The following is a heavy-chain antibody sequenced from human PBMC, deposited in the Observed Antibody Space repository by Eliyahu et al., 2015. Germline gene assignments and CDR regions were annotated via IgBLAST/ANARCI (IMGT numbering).Heavy chain of an antibody. D-gene: IGHD6-19*01. Sequence: EVHLVESGGGLVKPGGSLRLSCAASGFXFXGVWMTWVRQAPGKGLEWVGRIKSKSDGGTADYAAPVSGRFTISRDDSINTLFLQMDSLKTEDTAVYFCATGGSSSRIVLRFWGQGTLVTVSS. CDR1: GFXFXGVW. V-gene: IGHV3-15*01. CDR2: IKSKSDGGTA. J-gene: IGHJ4*02. CDR3: ATGGSSSRIVLRF.